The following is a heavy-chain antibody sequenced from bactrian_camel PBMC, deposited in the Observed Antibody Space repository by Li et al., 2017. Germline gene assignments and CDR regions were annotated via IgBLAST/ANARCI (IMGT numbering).Heavy chain of an antibody. D-gene: IGHD1*01. V-gene: IGHV3S55*01. CDR1: EYTLRDCC. CDR2: IDSSGST. Sequence: QLVESGGDSVQAEGSLRLSCTVSEYTLRDCCMGWFRQAPGKEREEVAGIDSSGSTSYADSVKDRFIITKGNDKNTLYLYLQMDSLKSEDTATYTCAANLRLHGIECSTIEHYLWWGQGTQVTVS. CDR3: AANLRLHGIECSTIEHYLW. J-gene: IGHJ4*01.